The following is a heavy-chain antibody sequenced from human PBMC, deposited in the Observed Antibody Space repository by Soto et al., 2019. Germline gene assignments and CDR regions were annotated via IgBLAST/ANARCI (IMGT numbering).Heavy chain of an antibody. Sequence: SETLSLTCTVSGGSISSSSYYWGWIRQPPGKGLEWIGSIYYSGSTYYNPSLKSRVTISVDTSKNQFSLKLSSVTAADTAVYYCASPSGYGDTMEIDYWGQGTLVTVSS. CDR2: IYYSGST. D-gene: IGHD4-17*01. CDR1: GGSISSSSYY. V-gene: IGHV4-39*01. CDR3: ASPSGYGDTMEIDY. J-gene: IGHJ4*02.